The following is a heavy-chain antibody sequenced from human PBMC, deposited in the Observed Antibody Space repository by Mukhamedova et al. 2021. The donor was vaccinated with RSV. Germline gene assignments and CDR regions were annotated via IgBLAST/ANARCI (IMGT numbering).Heavy chain of an antibody. V-gene: IGHV4-39*01. Sequence: STYYNPSLKSRVTISVDTSKNQFSLKLSSVTAADTAVYYCARHPRPSSSWYDEYFQHWGQGTLVTVSS. J-gene: IGHJ1*01. CDR3: ARHPRPSSSWYDEYFQH. CDR2: ST. D-gene: IGHD6-13*01.